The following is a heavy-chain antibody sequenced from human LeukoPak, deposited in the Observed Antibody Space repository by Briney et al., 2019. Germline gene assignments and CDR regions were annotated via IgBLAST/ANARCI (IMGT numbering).Heavy chain of an antibody. CDR2: IYSNNDK. CDR1: GFSLSTSGVG. V-gene: IGHV2-5*01. J-gene: IGHJ4*02. CDR3: AHQFDYSGSDY. D-gene: IGHD4-23*01. Sequence: SGPTLVNPTQTLTLTCTFSGFSLSTSGVGVAWIRQPPGKALEWLALIYSNNDKRYSPSLKNRLTISKDTSRNQVVLTMTSVDPVDTATCYCAHQFDYSGSDYWGQGTLVTVSS.